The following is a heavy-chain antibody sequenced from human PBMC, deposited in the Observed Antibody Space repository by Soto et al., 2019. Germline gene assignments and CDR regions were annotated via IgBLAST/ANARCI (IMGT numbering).Heavy chain of an antibody. J-gene: IGHJ5*02. Sequence: QVQLVQSGGEVKKPGASVKVSCKASGYTFTSYGISWVRQAPGQGLEWMGRISAYNGNTNYAQKLQGRVTMTTDTSTNTAYMELRSLISDDTAVYYCARVVGALGHWFDPWGQGTLVTVSS. CDR2: ISAYNGNT. D-gene: IGHD1-26*01. CDR1: GYTFTSYG. CDR3: ARVVGALGHWFDP. V-gene: IGHV1-18*01.